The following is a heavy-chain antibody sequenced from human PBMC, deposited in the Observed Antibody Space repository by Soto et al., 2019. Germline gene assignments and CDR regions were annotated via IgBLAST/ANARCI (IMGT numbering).Heavy chain of an antibody. CDR1: GGSISSYY. Sequence: PSETLSLTCTVSGGSISSYYWSWIRQPPGKGLEWIGYIYYSGSTNYSPSLKSRVTISVDTSKNQFSLKLSSVTAADTAVYYCARGGSRYGYAGFDYWGQGTLVTVSS. V-gene: IGHV4-59*01. D-gene: IGHD5-18*01. J-gene: IGHJ4*02. CDR2: IYYSGST. CDR3: ARGGSRYGYAGFDY.